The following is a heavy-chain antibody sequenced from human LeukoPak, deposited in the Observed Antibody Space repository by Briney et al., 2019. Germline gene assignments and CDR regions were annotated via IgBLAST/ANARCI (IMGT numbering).Heavy chain of an antibody. D-gene: IGHD1/OR15-1a*01. CDR1: GFTFSNYW. Sequence: PGGSLRLSCVGSGFTFSNYWMHWVRQAPGKGPVWVSRINTDGTTTDYADSVRGRFTISRDNAKNTVYLQMNGLRADDTALYYCAKDRTWNTADYWGQGTLVTVSS. CDR3: AKDRTWNTADY. V-gene: IGHV3-74*01. J-gene: IGHJ4*02. CDR2: INTDGTTT.